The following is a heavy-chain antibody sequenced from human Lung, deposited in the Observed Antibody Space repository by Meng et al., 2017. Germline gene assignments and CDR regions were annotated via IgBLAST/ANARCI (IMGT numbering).Heavy chain of an antibody. CDR1: GGSISSGGYY. CDR2: IYYSGST. D-gene: IGHD3-22*01. V-gene: IGHV4-31*03. J-gene: IGHJ4*02. CDR3: VGTIGYYYAMAY. Sequence: QVQLQESGPGLVKPSQTLSLTCTVSGGSISSGGYYWSWIRQYPGKGLEWIGYIYYSGSTYYNPSLRTRVTTSLDTSKNQFSLKLSSVTAADTAVYYCVGTIGYYYAMAYWGQGTLVTVSS.